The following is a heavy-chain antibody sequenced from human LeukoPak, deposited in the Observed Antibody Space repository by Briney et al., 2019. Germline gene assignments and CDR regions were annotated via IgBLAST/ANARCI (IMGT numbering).Heavy chain of an antibody. CDR2: ISSSSSYI. J-gene: IGHJ4*02. Sequence: GGSLRLSCAASGFTFSSYSMNWVRQAPGKGLEWVSSISSSSSYIYYADSVKGRLTISRDNAKNSLYLQMNSLRAEDTAVYYCASEVQWLVRGVYYFDYWGQGTLVTVSS. CDR3: ASEVQWLVRGVYYFDY. D-gene: IGHD6-19*01. CDR1: GFTFSSYS. V-gene: IGHV3-21*01.